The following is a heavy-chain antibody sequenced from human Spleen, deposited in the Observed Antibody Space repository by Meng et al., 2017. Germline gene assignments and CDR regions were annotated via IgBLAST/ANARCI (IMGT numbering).Heavy chain of an antibody. CDR1: GGSFSGYY. J-gene: IGHJ5*02. V-gene: IGHV4-34*01. Sequence: QVQLQQWGAGRLKPSETLSLTCGVYGGSFSGYYWSWIRQPPGKGLEWIGEISHSGSTNYNPSLKSRVTISVDTSKNQFSLQLTSVTAADTAMYYCTRAPLPAGRGLKNWFEPWGQGTLITVSS. CDR2: ISHSGST. CDR3: TRAPLPAGRGLKNWFEP. D-gene: IGHD2-2*01.